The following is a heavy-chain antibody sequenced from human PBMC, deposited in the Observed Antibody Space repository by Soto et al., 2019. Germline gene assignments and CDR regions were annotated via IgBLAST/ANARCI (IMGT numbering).Heavy chain of an antibody. CDR2: ISSSSSYI. Sequence: AKSLRLSCAASGFTFSRYCMNWVRQAPGKGLEWVSSISSSSSYIYYADSVKGRFTISRDNAKNSLYLQMNSLRAEETAVDDCAREFANIGPYSYYGMDVWGPGTTVTVSS. V-gene: IGHV3-21*01. D-gene: IGHD3-10*01. J-gene: IGHJ6*02. CDR1: GFTFSRYC. CDR3: AREFANIGPYSYYGMDV.